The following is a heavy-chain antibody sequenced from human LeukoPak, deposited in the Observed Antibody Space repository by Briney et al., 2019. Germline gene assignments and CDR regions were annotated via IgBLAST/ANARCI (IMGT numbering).Heavy chain of an antibody. CDR2: ISGSGGST. Sequence: GGSLRLSCAASGFTFSSYAMSWVRQAPGKGLERVSAISGSGGSTYYADSVKGRFTISRDNSKNTLYLQMNSLRAEDTAVYYCAKDRPIQVVKRQDAFDIWGQGTMVTVSS. CDR1: GFTFSSYA. J-gene: IGHJ3*02. V-gene: IGHV3-23*01. D-gene: IGHD4-23*01. CDR3: AKDRPIQVVKRQDAFDI.